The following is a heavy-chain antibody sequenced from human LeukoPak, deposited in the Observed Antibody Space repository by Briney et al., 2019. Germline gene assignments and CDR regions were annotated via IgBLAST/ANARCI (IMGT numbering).Heavy chain of an antibody. CDR1: GFTFSRYW. CDR2: IKQDGSLK. V-gene: IGHV3-7*01. J-gene: IGHJ4*02. CDR3: TKYPDNSGYSDY. D-gene: IGHD3-22*01. Sequence: GGSLRLSCVTSGFTFSRYWLEWVRQAPGKGLEGVANIKQDGSLKNYVDSVKGRFTISRDNAKNSLYLQMSSLRAEDTAVYYCTKYPDNSGYSDYWGQGTLLTVSS.